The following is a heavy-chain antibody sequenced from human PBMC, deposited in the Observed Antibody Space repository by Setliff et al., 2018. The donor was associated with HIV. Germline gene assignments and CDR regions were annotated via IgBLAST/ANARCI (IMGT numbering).Heavy chain of an antibody. CDR2: INHSGST. J-gene: IGHJ5*02. V-gene: IGHV4-34*01. CDR3: ARRYRIAARPKWFDP. CDR1: GGSFSDYY. Sequence: SQTLSLTCAVYGGSFSDYYRSWIRQPPGKGLEWIGEINHSGSTNYNPSLKSRVTISVDTSKNQFSLKLSSVTASDTAVYYCARRYRIAARPKWFDPWGQGTLVTVSS. D-gene: IGHD6-6*01.